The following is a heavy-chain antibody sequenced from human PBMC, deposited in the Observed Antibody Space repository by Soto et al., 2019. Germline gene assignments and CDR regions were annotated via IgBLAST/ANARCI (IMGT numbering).Heavy chain of an antibody. J-gene: IGHJ6*02. CDR2: INHSGST. D-gene: IGHD3-16*01. V-gene: IGHV4-34*01. Sequence: QVQLQQWGAGLLKPSETLSLTCAVYGGSFSGYYWSWIRQPPGKGLEWIGEINHSGSTNYNPSLKSRVTISVDTSKNQFSLKLGSVTAADTAVYYCARGGGFYYYYGMDVWGQGTTVTVSS. CDR3: ARGGGFYYYYGMDV. CDR1: GGSFSGYY.